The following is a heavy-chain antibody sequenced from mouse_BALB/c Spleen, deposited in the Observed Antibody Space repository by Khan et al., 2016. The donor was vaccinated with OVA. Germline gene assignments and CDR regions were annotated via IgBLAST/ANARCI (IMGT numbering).Heavy chain of an antibody. J-gene: IGHJ3*01. D-gene: IGHD1-1*01. Sequence: EVELVESGGDLVKPGGSLKLSCAASGFTFSTYGMSWVRQTPDKRLEWVATVSTGGGYTYYPDSVKGRFTISRDNAKNTLYLQMSSLKSEDTAMFYCARLGYYYESEGFAYWGQGTLVTVSA. CDR2: VSTGGGYT. V-gene: IGHV5-6*01. CDR1: GFTFSTYG. CDR3: ARLGYYYESEGFAY.